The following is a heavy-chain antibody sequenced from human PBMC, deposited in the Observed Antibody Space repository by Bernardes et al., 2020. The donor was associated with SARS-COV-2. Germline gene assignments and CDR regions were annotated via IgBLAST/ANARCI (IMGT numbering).Heavy chain of an antibody. V-gene: IGHV3-74*01. J-gene: IGHJ3*02. CDR2: INGDGTST. CDR3: ARGAYSLNKSGPRSVFDI. CDR1: GFTFSSYW. Sequence: GGSLRLSCAVSGFTFSSYWMHWIRQAPGKGLVWVSRINGDGTSTSYADSVKGRFTISRDNAKNTLNLQMNSLSAEDTAVYYCARGAYSLNKSGPRSVFDIWGQATMVTVS. D-gene: IGHD1-26*01.